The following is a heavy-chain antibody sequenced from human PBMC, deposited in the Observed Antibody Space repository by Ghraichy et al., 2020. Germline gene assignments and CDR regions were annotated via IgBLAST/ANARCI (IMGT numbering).Heavy chain of an antibody. V-gene: IGHV4-34*01. D-gene: IGHD6-13*01. Sequence: SETLSLTCAVYGGSFSGYYWSWIRQPPGKGLEWIGEINHSGSTNYNPSLKSRVTISVDTSKNQFSLKLSSVTAADTAVYYCARSSEYSSSWYDNYYGMDVWGQGTTVTVSS. CDR2: INHSGST. CDR1: GGSFSGYY. J-gene: IGHJ6*02. CDR3: ARSSEYSSSWYDNYYGMDV.